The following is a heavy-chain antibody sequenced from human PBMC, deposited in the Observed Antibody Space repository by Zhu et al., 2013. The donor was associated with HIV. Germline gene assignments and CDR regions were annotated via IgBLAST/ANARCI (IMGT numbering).Heavy chain of an antibody. CDR1: GGTISNYS. CDR3: TRAVVRTGGSPGVFDP. CDR2: IIPIFGTR. Sequence: QVLLVQSGAELKKPGTSVKVSCKASGGTISNYSITWVRQAPGQGLEWMGGIIPIFGTRNYPQKFQGRVTITADESTNTAYMELSSLRSEDTAVYFCTRAVVRTGGSPGVFDPWGQGTWS. D-gene: IGHD2-15*01. V-gene: IGHV1-69*01. J-gene: IGHJ5*02.